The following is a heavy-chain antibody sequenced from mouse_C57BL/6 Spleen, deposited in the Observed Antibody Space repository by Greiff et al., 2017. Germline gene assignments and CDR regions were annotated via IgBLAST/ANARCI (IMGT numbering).Heavy chain of an antibody. Sequence: QVQLQQSGPELVKPGASVKISCKASGYAFSSSWMNWVKQRPGKGLEWIGRIYPGDGDTNYNRKFKGKATMTADKSSSTAYMQLSSLTSEDSAVYFCARGGGGNAMDDWGQGTTVTVSS. CDR2: IYPGDGDT. CDR3: ARGGGGNAMDD. J-gene: IGHJ4*01. D-gene: IGHD1-1*02. CDR1: GYAFSSSW. V-gene: IGHV1-82*01.